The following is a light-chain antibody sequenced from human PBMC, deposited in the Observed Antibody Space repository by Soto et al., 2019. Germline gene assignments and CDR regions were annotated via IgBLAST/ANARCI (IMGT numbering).Light chain of an antibody. V-gene: IGLV1-40*01. J-gene: IGLJ2*01. CDR1: SSNIGAGYD. CDR2: GNN. Sequence: QSVLTQAPSVSGAPGQRVTISCTGSSSNIGAGYDVHWYQQLPGTAPKLLIYGNNNRPSGVPDRFSGSKSGTSASLAITGLQAEDEADYYCQSYDTSLSGLVFGGGTKVTVL. CDR3: QSYDTSLSGLV.